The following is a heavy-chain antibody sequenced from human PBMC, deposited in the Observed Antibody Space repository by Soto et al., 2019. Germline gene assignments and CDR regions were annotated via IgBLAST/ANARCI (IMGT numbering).Heavy chain of an antibody. V-gene: IGHV1-18*01. CDR3: ARSVVVAAIDYYGMDV. J-gene: IGHJ6*02. CDR1: GYTFTSYG. D-gene: IGHD2-15*01. CDR2: ISAYNGNT. Sequence: QVQLVQSGAEVKKPGASVKVSCKASGYTFTSYGISWVRQAPGQGLEWMGWISAYNGNTNYAQKLQGRVTMTTDTSTRTAYMELRSLRSDDTAVYYCARSVVVAAIDYYGMDVWGQGTTVTVSS.